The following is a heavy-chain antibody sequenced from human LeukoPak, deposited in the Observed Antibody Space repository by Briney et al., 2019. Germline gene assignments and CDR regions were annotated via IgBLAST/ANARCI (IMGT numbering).Heavy chain of an antibody. CDR1: GFTFHDYA. V-gene: IGHV3-9*01. J-gene: IGHJ4*02. CDR3: ARGNPYSSSWYFDY. Sequence: PGGSLRLSCAASGFTFHDYAMHWVRQAPGKGLEWGSGISWNRGSIVYADSVKGRFTISRDNAKNSLYLQMNSLRAEDTAVYYCARGNPYSSSWYFDYWGQGTLVTVSS. D-gene: IGHD6-13*01. CDR2: ISWNRGSI.